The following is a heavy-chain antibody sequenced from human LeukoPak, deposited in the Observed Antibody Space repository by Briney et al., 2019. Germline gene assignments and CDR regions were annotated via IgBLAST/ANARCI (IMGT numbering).Heavy chain of an antibody. Sequence: GRSLRLSCAASGFTFSSYGMHWVRQAPGKGLEWVSSISSSSSYIYYADSVKGRFTISRDNAKNSLYLQMNSLRAEDTAVYYCARARDGYSYFDYWGQGTLVTVSS. V-gene: IGHV3-21*01. CDR2: ISSSSSYI. D-gene: IGHD5-24*01. J-gene: IGHJ4*02. CDR3: ARARDGYSYFDY. CDR1: GFTFSSYG.